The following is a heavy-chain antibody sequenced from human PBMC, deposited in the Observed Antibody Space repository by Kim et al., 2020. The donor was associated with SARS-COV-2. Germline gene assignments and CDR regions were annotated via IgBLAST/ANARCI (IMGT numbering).Heavy chain of an antibody. Sequence: SETLSLTCAVYGGSLSDYYWSWIRQPPGKGLEWIGEINHRGSTNYNTSLNSRVTISLYTSKNQFSLILRSVTAADTAVYYCARGLIGSGVSSYDYGLDVWGLGTTVTVSS. CDR1: GGSLSDYY. J-gene: IGHJ6*02. CDR3: ARGLIGSGVSSYDYGLDV. V-gene: IGHV4-34*01. CDR2: INHRGST. D-gene: IGHD3-3*01.